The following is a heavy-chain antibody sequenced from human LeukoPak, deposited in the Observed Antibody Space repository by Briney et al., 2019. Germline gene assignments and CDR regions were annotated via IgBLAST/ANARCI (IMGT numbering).Heavy chain of an antibody. CDR2: ISGDGGST. CDR1: GFTFDDYA. J-gene: IGHJ4*02. CDR3: AKDRKSGVVVPAATYFDC. D-gene: IGHD2-2*01. V-gene: IGHV3-43*02. Sequence: GGSLRLSCAASGFTFDDYAMHWVRQAPGKGLEWVSLISGDGGSTYYADSVKGRFTISRDNSKNSLYLQMSSLRTEDTALYYCAKDRKSGVVVPAATYFDCWGQGTLVTVSS.